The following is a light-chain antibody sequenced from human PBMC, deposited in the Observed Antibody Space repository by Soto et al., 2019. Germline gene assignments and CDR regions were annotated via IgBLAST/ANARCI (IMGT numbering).Light chain of an antibody. CDR3: ATWDDSRKGV. CDR2: TNN. CDR1: SSDIESHT. J-gene: IGLJ1*01. V-gene: IGLV1-44*01. Sequence: QSVLTQPPSASGTPGQRITSSCALISSDIESHTVNWYQQVPGKAPKLLINTNNQRPSGVPARFSGSKSGASASLAISGLQSEDEATYYCATWDDSRKGVFGTGTKVTVL.